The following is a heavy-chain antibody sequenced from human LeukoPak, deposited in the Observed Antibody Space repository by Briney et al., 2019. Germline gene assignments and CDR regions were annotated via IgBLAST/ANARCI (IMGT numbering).Heavy chain of an antibody. CDR2: ISAYNGNT. CDR1: GYTFTSYG. Sequence: ASVKVSCKASGYTFTSYGISWVRQPPGQGLGGMGWISAYNGNTNYAQKLQGRVTMTTDTSTSTAYMELRSLRSDDTAVYYCARDRGGSPRVDPWGQGTLVTVSS. CDR3: ARDRGGSPRVDP. D-gene: IGHD3-10*01. J-gene: IGHJ5*02. V-gene: IGHV1-18*01.